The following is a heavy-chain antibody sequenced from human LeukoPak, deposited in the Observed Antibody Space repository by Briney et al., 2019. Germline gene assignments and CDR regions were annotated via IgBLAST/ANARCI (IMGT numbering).Heavy chain of an antibody. CDR1: GFTFSSYA. J-gene: IGHJ4*02. V-gene: IGHV3-23*01. CDR3: AKATYYYDRVDY. Sequence: GALRLSCAASGFTFSSYAMSWVRQAPGKGLEWVSAISGSGGSTYHADSVKGRFTISRDNSKNTLYLQMNSLRAEDTAVYYCAKATYYYDRVDYWGQGTLVTVSS. CDR2: ISGSGGST. D-gene: IGHD3-22*01.